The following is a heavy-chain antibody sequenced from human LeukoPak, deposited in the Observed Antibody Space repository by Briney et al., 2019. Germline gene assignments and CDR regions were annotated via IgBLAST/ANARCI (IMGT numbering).Heavy chain of an antibody. CDR1: GGTFSSYA. V-gene: IGHV1-69*13. D-gene: IGHD3-22*01. CDR3: AREQKDYYDSSGYLNWFDP. Sequence: ASVKVSCKASGGTFSSYAISWVRQAPGQGLEWMGGIIPIFGTANYAQKFQGGVTITADESTSTAYMELSSLRSEDTAVYYCAREQKDYYDSSGYLNWFDPWGQGTLVTVSS. CDR2: IIPIFGTA. J-gene: IGHJ5*02.